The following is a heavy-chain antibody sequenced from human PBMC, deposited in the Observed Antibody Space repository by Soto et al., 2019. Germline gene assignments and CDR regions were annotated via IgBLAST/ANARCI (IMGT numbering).Heavy chain of an antibody. CDR2: ISYDGSNK. V-gene: IGHV3-30-3*01. D-gene: IGHD3-16*02. CDR3: ARANYDYVWGSYRLPRYFFDY. Sequence: QVQLVESGGGVVQPGRSLRLSCAASGFTFSSYAMHWVRQAPGKGLEWVAVISYDGSNKYYADSVKGRFTISRDNSKNTLYLQLNSLRAEDTAVYYCARANYDYVWGSYRLPRYFFDYWGQGTLVTVSS. J-gene: IGHJ4*02. CDR1: GFTFSSYA.